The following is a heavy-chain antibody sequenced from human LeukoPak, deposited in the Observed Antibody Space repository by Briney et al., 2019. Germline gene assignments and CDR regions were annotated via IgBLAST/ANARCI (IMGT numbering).Heavy chain of an antibody. CDR2: INSDESST. CDR1: GFTSSSYW. V-gene: IGHV3-74*01. Sequence: GGSLRLSCAASGFTSSSYWMHWVRQAPGKGLVWVSRINSDESSTDYADSMKGRFTISRDNAKNTLYLQMNSLRAEDTAVYYCARGRGSYGWFDPWGQGTLVTVSS. CDR3: ARGRGSYGWFDP. D-gene: IGHD3-10*01. J-gene: IGHJ5*02.